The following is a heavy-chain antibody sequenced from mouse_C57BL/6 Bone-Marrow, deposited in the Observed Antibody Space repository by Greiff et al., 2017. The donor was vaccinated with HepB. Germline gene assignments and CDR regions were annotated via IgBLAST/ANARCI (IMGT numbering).Heavy chain of an antibody. Sequence: QVHVKQSGAELVKPGASVKLSCKASGYTFTEYTIHWVKQRSGQGLEWIGWFYPGSGSIKYNEKFKDKATLTADKSSSTVYMELSRLTSEDSAVYFCARHEASLFITTVVATGYFDYWGQGTTLTVSS. CDR1: GYTFTEYT. J-gene: IGHJ2*01. CDR2: FYPGSGSI. CDR3: ARHEASLFITTVVATGYFDY. V-gene: IGHV1-62-2*01. D-gene: IGHD1-1*01.